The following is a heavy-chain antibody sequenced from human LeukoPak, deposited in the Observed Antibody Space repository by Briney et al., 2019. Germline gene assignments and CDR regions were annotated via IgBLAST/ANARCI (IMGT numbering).Heavy chain of an antibody. J-gene: IGHJ3*02. CDR1: GFTVSSSY. CDR3: ARGPQLWLRGAFDI. V-gene: IGHV3-66*01. D-gene: IGHD5-18*01. CDR2: IYSSGST. Sequence: GGSLRLSCAPSGFTVSSSYMSWVRQAPGKGLEWVSIIYSSGSTYYADSVKGRFTISRDNSKNTLYLQMNSLRAEDTAVYYCARGPQLWLRGAFDIWGQGTMVTVSS.